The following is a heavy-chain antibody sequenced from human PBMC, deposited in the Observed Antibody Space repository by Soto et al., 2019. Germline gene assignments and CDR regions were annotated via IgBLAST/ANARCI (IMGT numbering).Heavy chain of an antibody. CDR3: AKSYGSGSRPFDY. D-gene: IGHD3-10*01. Sequence: QVQLVQSGAEVKKPGSSVSVSCRASGDIFTSHTISWVRQAPGQGLEWVGRIIPILGVSTYAQKFQGSVSIIAGRSSRTAYMELCSLRSDDTVVYYCAKSYGSGSRPFDYWGQGTLVTVSS. V-gene: IGHV1-69*02. J-gene: IGHJ4*02. CDR1: GDIFTSHT. CDR2: IIPILGVS.